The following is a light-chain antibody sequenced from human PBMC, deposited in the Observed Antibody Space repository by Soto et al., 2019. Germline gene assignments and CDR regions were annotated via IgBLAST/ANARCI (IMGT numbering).Light chain of an antibody. CDR1: QSVRSN. Sequence: EKVMTQSPATLSVSPGERATLSCRASQSVRSNLAWYQQKPGQPPRLLIYDASTRATGIPSRFSGSGSGTDFTLTISSLQPEDFATYSCQQTYRTPLTFGGGTKVDIK. CDR3: QQTYRTPLT. CDR2: DAS. V-gene: IGKV3-15*01. J-gene: IGKJ4*01.